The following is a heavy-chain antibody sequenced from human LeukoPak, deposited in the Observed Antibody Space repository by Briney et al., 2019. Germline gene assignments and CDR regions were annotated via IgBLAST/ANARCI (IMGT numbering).Heavy chain of an antibody. Sequence: ASVKVSCKASGGTFSSYAMSWVRQAPGKGLEWVSAISGSGGSTYYADSVKGRFTISRDNSKNTLYLQMNSLRAEDTAVYYCAKDEGVTTVTTFYWGQGTLVTVSS. D-gene: IGHD4-17*01. J-gene: IGHJ4*02. CDR3: AKDEGVTTVTTFY. CDR1: GGTFSSYA. V-gene: IGHV3-23*01. CDR2: ISGSGGST.